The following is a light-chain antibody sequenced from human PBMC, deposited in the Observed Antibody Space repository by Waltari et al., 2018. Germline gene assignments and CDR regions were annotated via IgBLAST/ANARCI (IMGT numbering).Light chain of an antibody. CDR2: ATS. CDR3: QQANSFPIT. J-gene: IGKJ3*01. V-gene: IGKV1-12*01. Sequence: DIQLTQSPSSVSASAGVGVSITCRASQDIRNWLAWYQQKPVKAPNLLIYATSSLQTGVPSRFSGSGSGTEFTLTISSLQPEDFATYYCQQANSFPITFGPGTKVDIK. CDR1: QDIRNW.